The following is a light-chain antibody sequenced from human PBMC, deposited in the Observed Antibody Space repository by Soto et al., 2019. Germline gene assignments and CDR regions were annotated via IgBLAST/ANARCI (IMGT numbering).Light chain of an antibody. V-gene: IGLV5-45*03. J-gene: IGLJ2*01. CDR2: YKSDSDK. CDR3: MIWHSNTVI. CDR1: SGINVGTYK. Sequence: QAVVTQPSSLSASPGASASLTCTLRSGINVGTYKIYWYQQKPGSPPQYLLRYKSDSDKQQGSGVPSRFSGSKDASANAGILLISGLQSEDEADYYCMIWHSNTVIFGGGTKLTVL.